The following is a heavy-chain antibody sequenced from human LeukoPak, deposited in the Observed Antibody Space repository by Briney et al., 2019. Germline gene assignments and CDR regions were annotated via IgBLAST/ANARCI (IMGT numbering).Heavy chain of an antibody. D-gene: IGHD3-22*01. J-gene: IGHJ6*02. CDR3: VNPGWYYDSSGYSYYYGMDV. V-gene: IGHV3-64D*09. Sequence: PGGSLRLSCSASGSTFSRYGMHWVRQAPGKGLECVSAIVSNGDSTYYADSVKGRFTISRDNAKNTLYLQMSSLRPDDTAVYYCVNPGWYYDSSGYSYYYGMDVWGQGTTVTVSS. CDR2: IVSNGDST. CDR1: GSTFSRYG.